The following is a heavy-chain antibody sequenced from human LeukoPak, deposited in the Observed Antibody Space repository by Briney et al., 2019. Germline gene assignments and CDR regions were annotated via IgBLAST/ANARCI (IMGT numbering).Heavy chain of an antibody. CDR1: GFSFISSG. D-gene: IGHD5-12*01. J-gene: IGHJ4*02. V-gene: IGHV3-33*01. CDR2: IRYDGTNK. Sequence: PGRSLRLSCAAAGFSFISSGMHWVRQAPGKGLEWVAFIRYDGTNKYYADFVKGRFTISRDNAKNSLYLQMTGLRAEDTAVYYCARGKYGGYFIDYWGQGTLVTVSS. CDR3: ARGKYGGYFIDY.